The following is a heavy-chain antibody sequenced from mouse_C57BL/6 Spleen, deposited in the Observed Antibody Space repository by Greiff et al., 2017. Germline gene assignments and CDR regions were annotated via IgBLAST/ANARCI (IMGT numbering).Heavy chain of an antibody. D-gene: IGHD2-4*01. CDR3: ERENYDYDVLSMGY. CDR2: INPGSGGT. V-gene: IGHV1-54*01. J-gene: IGHJ4*01. CDR1: GYAFTNYL. Sequence: VQLQQSGAELVRPGTSVKVSCKASGYAFTNYLIEWVKQRPGQGLEWIGVINPGSGGTNYNEKFKGKATLTADESSSTAYMQLSSLTSEDSAVYFCERENYDYDVLSMGYWGQGASVTVS.